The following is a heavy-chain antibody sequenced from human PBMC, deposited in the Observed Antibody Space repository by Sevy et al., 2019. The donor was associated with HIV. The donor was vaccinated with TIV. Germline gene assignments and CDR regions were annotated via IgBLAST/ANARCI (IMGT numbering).Heavy chain of an antibody. CDR1: GFTFSSYD. J-gene: IGHJ6*02. Sequence: GGYLRLSCAASGFTFSSYDMNWVRQAPGKGLERVSYISSSTTNIYYADSVKGRFTISRDNAKNSLYVQMNSLRAEDTAVYYGAREGGYSDQGMDVWGQGTTVSVSS. V-gene: IGHV3-48*01. CDR2: ISSSTTNI. CDR3: AREGGYSDQGMDV. D-gene: IGHD5-12*01.